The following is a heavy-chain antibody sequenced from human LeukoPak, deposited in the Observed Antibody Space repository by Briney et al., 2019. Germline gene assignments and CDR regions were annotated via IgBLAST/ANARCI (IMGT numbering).Heavy chain of an antibody. D-gene: IGHD3-3*01. J-gene: IGHJ6*03. Sequence: KASQTLSLTCTVSGGSISSGGYYWSWIRQPPGKGLEWIGYIYHSGSTYYNPSLKSRVTISVDRSKNQFSLKLSSVTAADTAVYYCARGRSSGYDFWSGFQESKEYYYMDVWGKGTTVTVSS. CDR3: ARGRSSGYDFWSGFQESKEYYYMDV. CDR2: IYHSGST. CDR1: GGSISSGGYY. V-gene: IGHV4-30-2*01.